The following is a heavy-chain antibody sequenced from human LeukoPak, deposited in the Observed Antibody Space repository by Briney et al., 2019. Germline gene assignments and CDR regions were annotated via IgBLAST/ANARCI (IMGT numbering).Heavy chain of an antibody. D-gene: IGHD2-2*01. CDR1: GFTFSSYA. V-gene: IGHV3-30-3*01. J-gene: IGHJ5*02. CDR3: ARGGVVPAAMAASFDP. Sequence: GRSLRLSCAASGFTFSSYAMHWVRQAPGKGLEWVAVISYDGSNKYYADSVKGRFTISRDNSKNTLYLQMNSLRAEDTAVYYCARGGVVPAAMAASFDPWGQGTLVTVSS. CDR2: ISYDGSNK.